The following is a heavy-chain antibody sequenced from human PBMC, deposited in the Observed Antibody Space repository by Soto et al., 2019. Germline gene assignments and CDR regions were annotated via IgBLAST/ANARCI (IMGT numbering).Heavy chain of an antibody. CDR3: ARSSGNYDNAFDI. D-gene: IGHD1-26*01. J-gene: IGHJ3*02. V-gene: IGHV1-3*04. CDR2: ISTDNGNT. Sequence: QVQLVQSGAEVKKPGASVRVSCKPSGYTFTTYAMHWVRQAPGQRLEWMGWISTDNGNTKYSQKFPGRVTITRDTSASIAYMELSSLGSEDTAVYYCARSSGNYDNAFDIWGQGTMVSVS. CDR1: GYTFTTYA.